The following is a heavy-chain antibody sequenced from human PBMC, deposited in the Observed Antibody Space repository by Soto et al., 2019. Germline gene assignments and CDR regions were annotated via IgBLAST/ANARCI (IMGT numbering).Heavy chain of an antibody. J-gene: IGHJ4*01. CDR1: GFTFSNAW. V-gene: IGHV3-15*07. D-gene: IGHD1-26*01. CDR2: VKTKPHGGTT. Sequence: EVQLVESGGGLVKPGGSLRLSCAASGFTFSNAWINWVRQAPGKGLEWVGSVKTKPHGGTTDYAEPVKGRFATSRDDSNNMVYLQTNSMTIDDTSVYYCTTHSYTTIKIDRFDYWGHGTLVTVSS. CDR3: TTHSYTTIKIDRFDY.